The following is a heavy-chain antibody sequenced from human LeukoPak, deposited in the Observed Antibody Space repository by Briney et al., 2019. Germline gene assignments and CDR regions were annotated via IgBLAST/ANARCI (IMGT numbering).Heavy chain of an antibody. CDR3: ARVHLKFATIFGVVTRGFDP. D-gene: IGHD3-3*01. J-gene: IGHJ5*02. CDR1: GGSISSYY. V-gene: IGHV4-59*01. CDR2: IICPRST. Sequence: SESLSLTCTVSGGSISSYYWSWIRQPPGKGLEWIGYIICPRSTNYNPSLKSRVTISVDTSKNQFSLKLSSVTAADTAVYYCARVHLKFATIFGVVTRGFDPWGQGTLVTVSS.